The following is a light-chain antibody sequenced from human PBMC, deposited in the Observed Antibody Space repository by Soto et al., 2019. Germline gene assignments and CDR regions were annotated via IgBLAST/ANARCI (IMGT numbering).Light chain of an antibody. J-gene: IGLJ1*01. Sequence: QSVLTQPASVSGSPGQSVTISCTGASXDVGGYNYVSWYQQHPGKAPKLIYEVSNRPSGVSSRFSGSKSGNTASLTISGLRPGDEADYYCSSFTGSFTNVFGTGTKVTVL. CDR2: EVS. V-gene: IGLV2-14*01. CDR3: SSFTGSFTNV. CDR1: SXDVGGYNY.